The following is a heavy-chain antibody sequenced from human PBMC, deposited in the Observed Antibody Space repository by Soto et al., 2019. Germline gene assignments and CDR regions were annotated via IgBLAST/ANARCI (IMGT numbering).Heavy chain of an antibody. J-gene: IGHJ6*02. Sequence: SETLSLTCTVSGASISSSAYYCSWVRQPPGKGLEWIGYIFHSVSAYYNPSLKSRVTISVDTSKNQFSLKLTSVTAADTAVFYCASYTVGHDREYHYGMDVRAQGTTVTVSS. CDR1: GASISSSAYY. V-gene: IGHV4-30-4*01. CDR3: ASYTVGHDREYHYGMDV. D-gene: IGHD3-10*02. CDR2: IFHSVSA.